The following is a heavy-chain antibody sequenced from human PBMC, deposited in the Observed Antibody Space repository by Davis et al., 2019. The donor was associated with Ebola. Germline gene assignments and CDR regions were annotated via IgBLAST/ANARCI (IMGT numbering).Heavy chain of an antibody. D-gene: IGHD2-15*01. CDR1: GFTFSSYA. J-gene: IGHJ4*02. CDR3: AKVVATIDY. V-gene: IGHV3-48*01. CDR2: ISSSSSII. Sequence: PGGSLRLSCAASGFTFSSYAMHWVRQAPGKGLEWVSYISSSSSIIYYADSVKGRFTISRDNSKNTLYLQMNSLRAEDTAVYYCAKVVATIDYWGQGTLVTVSS.